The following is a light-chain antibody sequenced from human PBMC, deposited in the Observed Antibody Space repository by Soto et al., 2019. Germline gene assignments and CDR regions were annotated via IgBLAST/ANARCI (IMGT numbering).Light chain of an antibody. CDR3: CSYAGSSTHYV. J-gene: IGLJ1*01. V-gene: IGLV2-23*01. CDR1: SSDVGSYNL. CDR2: EGS. Sequence: QSALTQPASVCGSPGQSITISCTGTSSDVGSYNLVSWYQQHPGKAPKLMIYEGSKRPSGVSNRFSGSKSGNTASLTISGLQAEDEADYYCCSYAGSSTHYVFGTGTKLNVL.